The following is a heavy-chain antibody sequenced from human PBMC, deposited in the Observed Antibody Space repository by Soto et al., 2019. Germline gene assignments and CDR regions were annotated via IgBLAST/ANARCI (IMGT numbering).Heavy chain of an antibody. V-gene: IGHV3-20*04. Sequence: GGSLRLSCAASGFTFDDYGMSWVRQAPGKGLEWVSGINWNGGSTGYADSVKGRFTISRDNAKNSLYLQMNSLRAEDTALYYCARDSFRLSSGWPSEFDPWGQGTLVTVSS. CDR1: GFTFDDYG. J-gene: IGHJ5*02. CDR2: INWNGGST. CDR3: ARDSFRLSSGWPSEFDP. D-gene: IGHD6-19*01.